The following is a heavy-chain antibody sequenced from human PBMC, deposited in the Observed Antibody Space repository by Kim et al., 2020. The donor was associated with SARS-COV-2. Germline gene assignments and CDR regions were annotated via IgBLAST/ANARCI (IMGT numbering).Heavy chain of an antibody. D-gene: IGHD2-8*02. CDR1: GFSFNTYG. CDR3: ARDGLGYCTGGNCPYNWFDP. Sequence: GGSLRLSCAASGFSFNTYGIHWVRQAPGKGLEWVAVIWYDESNKHYADSVKGRFTISRDNSKNTVYLQMNSLRGEDTAVYYCARDGLGYCTGGNCPYNWFDPWGQGTLVTVSS. J-gene: IGHJ5*02. CDR2: IWYDESNK. V-gene: IGHV3-33*01.